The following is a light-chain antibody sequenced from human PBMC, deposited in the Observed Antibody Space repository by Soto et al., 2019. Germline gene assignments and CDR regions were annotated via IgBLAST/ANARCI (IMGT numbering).Light chain of an antibody. CDR2: AAS. V-gene: IGKV3-20*01. Sequence: EIWITQYPDTISLSPVERTHIPYRGTQSVSHNSLAWYQQKPGQAPRLLLYAASGMPSGIPDRFSGSGSGTDFTLTISRLQPEDFAMYYCQQYFSYPPTFGQGTKVDIK. CDR1: QSVSHNS. CDR3: QQYFSYPPT. J-gene: IGKJ1*01.